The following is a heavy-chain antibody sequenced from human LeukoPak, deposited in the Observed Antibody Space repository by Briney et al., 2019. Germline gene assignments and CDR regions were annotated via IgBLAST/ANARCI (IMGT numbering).Heavy chain of an antibody. CDR2: IWYDGSNK. CDR1: GFTFSSYA. D-gene: IGHD6-19*01. J-gene: IGHJ4*02. Sequence: GRSLRLSCAASGFTFSSYAMHWVRQAPGKGLEWVAVIWYDGSNKYYADSVKGRFTISRDNSKNTLYLQMNSLRAEDTAVYYCARVWYSSDWYLIDYWGQGTLVTVSS. V-gene: IGHV3-33*08. CDR3: ARVWYSSDWYLIDY.